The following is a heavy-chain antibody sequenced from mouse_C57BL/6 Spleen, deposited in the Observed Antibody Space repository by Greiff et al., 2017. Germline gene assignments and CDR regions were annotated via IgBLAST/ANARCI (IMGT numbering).Heavy chain of an antibody. V-gene: IGHV1-50*01. Sequence: QVQLQQPGAELVKPGASVKLSCKASGYTFTSYWMQWVKQRPGQGLEWIGEIDPSDSYTNYNQKFKGKATLTVDTSSSTAYMQLSSLTSEDSAGYYCARRGYGSSLDYWGQGTTLTVSS. CDR1: GYTFTSYW. J-gene: IGHJ2*01. D-gene: IGHD1-1*01. CDR2: IDPSDSYT. CDR3: ARRGYGSSLDY.